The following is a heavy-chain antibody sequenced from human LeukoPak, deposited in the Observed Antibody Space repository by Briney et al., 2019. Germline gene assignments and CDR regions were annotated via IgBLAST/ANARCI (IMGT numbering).Heavy chain of an antibody. CDR2: VYSSGYT. CDR1: GASISGWY. D-gene: IGHD6-19*01. V-gene: IGHV4-59*01. CDR3: ARETSLAWFGSSLGFIY. Sequence: SETLSLTCTVSGASISGWYWSWIRQPPGKGLEWIGYVYSSGYTNYNPSFKSRVTMSIDTSKHHYSLQLTSVTAADAATYYCARETSLAWFGSSLGFIYWGQGILVTVPS. J-gene: IGHJ4*02.